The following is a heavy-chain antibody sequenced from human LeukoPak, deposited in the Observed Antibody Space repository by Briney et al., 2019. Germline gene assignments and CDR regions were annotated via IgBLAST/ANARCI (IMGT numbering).Heavy chain of an antibody. CDR1: GFTFSSYA. CDR3: AIPSDAFDI. Sequence: PGGSLRLSCAASGFTFSSYAMHWVRQAPGKGLEWVAVISYDGSNKYYADSVKGRFTISRDNSKNTLYLQMNSLRAEDTAVYYCAIPSDAFDIWGQGTMVTVSS. CDR2: ISYDGSNK. V-gene: IGHV3-30-3*01. J-gene: IGHJ3*02.